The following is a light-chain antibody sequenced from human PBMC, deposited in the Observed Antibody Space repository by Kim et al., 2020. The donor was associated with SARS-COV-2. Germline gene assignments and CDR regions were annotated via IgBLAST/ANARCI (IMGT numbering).Light chain of an antibody. V-gene: IGLV3-21*04. Sequence: APGKTACITCGGNNSGSKSVQWYQQKPGQAPVLLIFYDSDRPSGISERFSGSNSGNTATLTINRVEAGDEADYYCQVWDSGSDHYVFGSGTKVTVL. CDR1: NSGSKS. CDR2: YDS. CDR3: QVWDSGSDHYV. J-gene: IGLJ1*01.